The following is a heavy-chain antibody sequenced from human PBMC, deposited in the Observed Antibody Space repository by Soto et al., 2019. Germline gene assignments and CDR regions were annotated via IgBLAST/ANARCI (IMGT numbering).Heavy chain of an antibody. D-gene: IGHD3-10*01. Sequence: EVQLVESGGGLIQPGGSLRLSCAVYGFAVSNNYMSWVRQAPGKGLEGVSVIYSGGYTAYGDSVKGRFTISRDNSKNTRYLQKNGQRAGDRGVFYCATQAGGGGYWGQGTLVTVSS. J-gene: IGHJ4*02. CDR1: GFAVSNNY. V-gene: IGHV3-53*01. CDR2: IYSGGYT. CDR3: ATQAGGGGY.